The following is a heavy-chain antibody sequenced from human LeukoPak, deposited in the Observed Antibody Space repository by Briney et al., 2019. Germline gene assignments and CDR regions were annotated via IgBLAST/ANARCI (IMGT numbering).Heavy chain of an antibody. CDR1: GFTFSSYG. D-gene: IGHD6-19*01. J-gene: IGHJ3*02. Sequence: PGGSLRLSCAASGFTFSSYGMHWVRQAPGKGLEWVAFIRYDGSNKYYADSVKGRFTISRDNSKNTLYLQMNSLKAEDTAVYYCAKSTDLYSSGRFDAFDIWGQGTMVTVSS. CDR2: IRYDGSNK. CDR3: AKSTDLYSSGRFDAFDI. V-gene: IGHV3-30*02.